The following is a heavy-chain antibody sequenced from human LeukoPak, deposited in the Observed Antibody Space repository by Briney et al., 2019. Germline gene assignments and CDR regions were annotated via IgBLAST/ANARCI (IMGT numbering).Heavy chain of an antibody. Sequence: GGSLRLSCAASGFTFSSYAMSWVRQAPRKGREWVSAISGSGSNTYSADSVRGRFAISRDNSNNMLYLQMNSLRAEDMAVYYCAKVCGGDCYFPDYWGQGTLVTVSS. J-gene: IGHJ4*02. V-gene: IGHV3-23*01. D-gene: IGHD2-21*02. CDR2: ISGSGSNT. CDR3: AKVCGGDCYFPDY. CDR1: GFTFSSYA.